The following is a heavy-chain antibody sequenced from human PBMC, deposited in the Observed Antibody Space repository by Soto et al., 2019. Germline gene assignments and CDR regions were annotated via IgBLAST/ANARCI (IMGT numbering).Heavy chain of an antibody. Sequence: ASVKVSCKASGYTFTSYAMHWVRQAPGQRLEWMGWINAGNGNTKYSQKFQGRVTITRDTSASTAYMELSSLRSEDTAVYYCARDGPHDYGDYGVNFWKYDYYCYGMDFPSQRTTDIVSS. CDR3: ARDGPHDYGDYGVNFWKYDYYCYGMDF. J-gene: IGHJ6*02. D-gene: IGHD4-17*01. V-gene: IGHV1-3*01. CDR2: INAGNGNT. CDR1: GYTFTSYA.